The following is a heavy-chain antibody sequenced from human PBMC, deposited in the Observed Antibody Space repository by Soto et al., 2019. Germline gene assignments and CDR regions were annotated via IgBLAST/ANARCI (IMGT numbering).Heavy chain of an antibody. CDR2: IYYSGST. J-gene: IGHJ6*02. Sequence: QVRLEESGPGVVKPSETLSLICSVSGGSVNNANYFWNWIRHHPENGLEWIGYIYYSGSTRYNPSFKTRATLSIDTSKNQFSLRLNSGTVADTAGYFCARDADYGGSRGGMDVWGRGPTVTVSS. V-gene: IGHV4-31*03. D-gene: IGHD4-17*01. CDR1: GGSVNNANYF. CDR3: ARDADYGGSRGGMDV.